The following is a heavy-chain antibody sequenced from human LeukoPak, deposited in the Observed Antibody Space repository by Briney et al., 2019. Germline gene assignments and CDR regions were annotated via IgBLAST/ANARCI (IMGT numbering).Heavy chain of an antibody. CDR3: ARHFGHGVVVPAATLPGYFQH. V-gene: IGHV1-18*01. CDR2: ISAYNGNT. D-gene: IGHD2-2*01. Sequence: GASVKVSCKASGYTFTSYGISWVRQAPGQGLEWMGWISAYNGNTNYAQKLQGRVTMTTDTSTSTAYMELSSLRSEDTAVYYCARHFGHGVVVPAATLPGYFQHWGQGTLVTVSS. J-gene: IGHJ1*01. CDR1: GYTFTSYG.